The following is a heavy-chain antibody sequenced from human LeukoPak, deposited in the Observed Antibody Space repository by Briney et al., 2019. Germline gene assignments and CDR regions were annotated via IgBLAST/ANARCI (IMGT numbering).Heavy chain of an antibody. CDR3: ARGRGARCDY. Sequence: SETLSLTCTVSGGSVSSGSYYWSWIRQPPGKGLEWIGYIYYSGSTNYNPSLKSRVTISVDTSKNQFSLKLSSVTAADTAVYYCARGRGARCDYWGQGTLVTVSS. D-gene: IGHD3-10*01. CDR2: IYYSGST. V-gene: IGHV4-61*01. J-gene: IGHJ4*02. CDR1: GGSVSSGSYY.